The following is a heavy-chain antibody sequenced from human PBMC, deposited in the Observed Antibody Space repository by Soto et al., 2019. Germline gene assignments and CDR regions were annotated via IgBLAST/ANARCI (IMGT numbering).Heavy chain of an antibody. V-gene: IGHV3-30-3*01. CDR2: ISYDGSNK. CDR3: ARDRTGEMDY. D-gene: IGHD7-27*01. J-gene: IGHJ4*02. CDR1: GFTFSSYA. Sequence: QVQLVESGGGVVQPGRSLRLSCAASGFTFSSYAMHWVRQAPGKGLEWVAVISYDGSNKYYADSVKGRFTISRDNSKNTLYLQMTSLRAEDTAVYYCARDRTGEMDYRGQGTLVTVSS.